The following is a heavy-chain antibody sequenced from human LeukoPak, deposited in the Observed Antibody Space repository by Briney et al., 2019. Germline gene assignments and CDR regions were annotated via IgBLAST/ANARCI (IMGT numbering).Heavy chain of an antibody. Sequence: GGSLRLSCAASGFTFNSYSMNWVRQSPGKGLEWVSYITSNSNTIYYAASVKGRFTIYRDNAKNSLYLQMNSLRAEDTAVYYCAKDHTVTTPYYFDYWGQGPLVTVSS. D-gene: IGHD4-11*01. CDR2: ITSNSNTI. J-gene: IGHJ4*02. CDR3: AKDHTVTTPYYFDY. CDR1: GFTFNSYS. V-gene: IGHV3-48*01.